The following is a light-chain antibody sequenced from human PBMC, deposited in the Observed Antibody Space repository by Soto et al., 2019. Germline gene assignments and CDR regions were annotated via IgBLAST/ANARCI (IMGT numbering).Light chain of an antibody. CDR3: QQYSRITLT. V-gene: IGKV3-20*01. CDR2: GAS. Sequence: EIVLTQSPGTLSLSPGERPTLSCRDSQSVTSRYLAWYQQKHGQAPRLXIYGASSRATGIRDRISGSGAGTEFTLTISRLEPEDFAVYFCQQYSRITLTFGGGTKVDNK. J-gene: IGKJ4*01. CDR1: QSVTSRY.